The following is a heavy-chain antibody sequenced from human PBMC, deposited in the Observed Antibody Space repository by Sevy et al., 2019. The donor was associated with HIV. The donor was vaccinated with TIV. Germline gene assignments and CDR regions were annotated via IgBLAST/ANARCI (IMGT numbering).Heavy chain of an antibody. CDR2: IYYSGST. CDR1: GGSISSSSYY. CDR3: ARHGTYGDLTGWFDP. Sequence: SETLSITCTVSGGSISSSSYYWGWIRQPPGKGLEWIGSIYYSGSTYYNPSLKSRVTISVDTSKNQFSLKLSSVTAADTAVYYCARHGTYGDLTGWFDPWGQGTLVTV. V-gene: IGHV4-39*01. J-gene: IGHJ5*02. D-gene: IGHD4-17*01.